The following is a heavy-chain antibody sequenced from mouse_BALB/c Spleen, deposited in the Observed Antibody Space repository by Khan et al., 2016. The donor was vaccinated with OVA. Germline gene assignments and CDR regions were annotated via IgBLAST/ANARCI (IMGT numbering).Heavy chain of an antibody. V-gene: IGHV1S29*02. Sequence: VQLQQSGPDLVKPGASVRISCKTSGYTFTDFNLDWVKQSHGKSLEWIGYIFPNNGDTGYNQKVKTKATLTVDSSSSTAYMELRSLTSEDSAVYYCSRSGYGSFAYWGQGTLVTVSA. CDR2: IFPNNGDT. CDR3: SRSGYGSFAY. J-gene: IGHJ3*01. CDR1: GYTFTDFN. D-gene: IGHD1-2*01.